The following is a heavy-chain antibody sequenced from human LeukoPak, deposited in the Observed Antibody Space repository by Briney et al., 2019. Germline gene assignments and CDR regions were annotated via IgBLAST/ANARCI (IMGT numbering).Heavy chain of an antibody. V-gene: IGHV1-46*01. J-gene: IGHJ2*01. Sequence: ASVKVSRKASGYTFTSYYMHWVRQAPGQGLEWMGIISPSSDSTSYSQKFQDRVTMTRDTSTSTVYMELSSLRSEDTAVYYCARGVVPAAPTRYFDLWGRGTLVTVSS. CDR1: GYTFTSYY. CDR2: ISPSSDST. D-gene: IGHD2-2*01. CDR3: ARGVVPAAPTRYFDL.